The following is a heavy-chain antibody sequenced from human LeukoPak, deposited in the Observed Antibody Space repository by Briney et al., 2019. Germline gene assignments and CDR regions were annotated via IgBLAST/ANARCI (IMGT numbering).Heavy chain of an antibody. V-gene: IGHV4-39*01. Sequence: PSETLSLTCTVSGGSISSSSYYWGWIRQPPGKGLEWIGSIYYSGSTYYNPSLKSRVTISVDTSKNQFSLKLSSVTAADTAVYYCARRAPTSGSWYVAAQRGRYYFDYWGQGTLVTVSS. CDR3: ARRAPTSGSWYVAAQRGRYYFDY. J-gene: IGHJ4*02. D-gene: IGHD6-13*01. CDR1: GGSISSSSYY. CDR2: IYYSGST.